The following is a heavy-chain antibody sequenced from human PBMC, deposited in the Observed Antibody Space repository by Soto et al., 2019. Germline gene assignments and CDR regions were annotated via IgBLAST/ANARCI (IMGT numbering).Heavy chain of an antibody. CDR2: IDLSDSYT. CDR3: ARRPICSSTSCYRGYYYGMDV. CDR1: GYSFTSYW. J-gene: IGHJ6*02. Sequence: AGESLKISCKGSGYSFTSYWISWVRQMPGKGLEWMGRIDLSDSYTNYSPSFQGHVTISADKSISTAYLQWSSLKASDTAMYYCARRPICSSTSCYRGYYYGMDVWGQGTTVTVSS. V-gene: IGHV5-10-1*01. D-gene: IGHD2-2*02.